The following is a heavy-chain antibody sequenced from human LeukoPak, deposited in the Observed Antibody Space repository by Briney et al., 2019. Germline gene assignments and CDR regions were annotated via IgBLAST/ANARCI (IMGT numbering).Heavy chain of an antibody. CDR2: IRYDGSNK. J-gene: IGHJ6*02. V-gene: IGHV3-30*02. D-gene: IGHD3-10*01. Sequence: GGSLRLSCEASGFSFSNYDMHWVRQAPGKGLEWVAFIRYDGSNKYYADSVKGRFAISRDISKNTVYLQMNSLRPEDTAMYYCARVRTTGSYYGMDVWGQGTTVTVSS. CDR1: GFSFSNYD. CDR3: ARVRTTGSYYGMDV.